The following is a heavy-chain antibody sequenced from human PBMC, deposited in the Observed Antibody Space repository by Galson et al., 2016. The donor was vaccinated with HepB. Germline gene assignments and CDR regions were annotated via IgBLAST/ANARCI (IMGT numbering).Heavy chain of an antibody. CDR2: IWFDGSNQ. V-gene: IGHV3-33*01. CDR3: ARGPGSYYRGREYYCGMDV. D-gene: IGHD3-10*01. CDR1: GFTFSRHG. Sequence: SLRLSCAASGFTFSRHGMHWVRQAPGKGLEWVALIWFDGSNQYYTDSVKGRFTISRDNSKNTLYLQMNSLRAEDTAVYYCARGPGSYYRGREYYCGMDVWGQGTTVTVSS. J-gene: IGHJ6*02.